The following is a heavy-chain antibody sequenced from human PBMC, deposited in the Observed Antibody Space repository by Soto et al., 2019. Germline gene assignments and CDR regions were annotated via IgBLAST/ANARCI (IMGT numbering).Heavy chain of an antibody. Sequence: GGSLRLSCAASEFTFSNYAMSWVRQAPGKGLEWVSSISDNGGTTYYADSVKGRFTISRDNSKNTLYLQMNSLRAEDTAVYYCMNLYSYGSGSYYEWGQGTLVTVSS. J-gene: IGHJ4*02. V-gene: IGHV3-23*01. CDR3: MNLYSYGSGSYYE. D-gene: IGHD3-10*01. CDR1: EFTFSNYA. CDR2: ISDNGGTT.